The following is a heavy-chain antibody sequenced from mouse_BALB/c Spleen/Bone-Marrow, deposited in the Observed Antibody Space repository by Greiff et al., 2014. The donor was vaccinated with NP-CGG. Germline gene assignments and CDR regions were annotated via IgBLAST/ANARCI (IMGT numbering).Heavy chain of an antibody. V-gene: IGHV1-5*01. CDR2: IYPGNSDT. D-gene: IGHD1-1*01. CDR1: GYTFTSYW. J-gene: IGHJ4*01. Sequence: EVQLVESGTVLARPGASVKMSCKASGYTFTSYWMHWVKQRPGQGLEWIGAIYPGNSDTGYNQKFKGKAKLTAVTSTSTAYMELSSLTNEDSAVYYCTRVITAVLATRAMDYWGQGSSVTVSS. CDR3: TRVITAVLATRAMDY.